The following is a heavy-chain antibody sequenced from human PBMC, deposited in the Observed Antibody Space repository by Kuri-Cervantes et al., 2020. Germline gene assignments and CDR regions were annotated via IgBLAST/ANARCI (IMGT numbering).Heavy chain of an antibody. J-gene: IGHJ6*03. D-gene: IGHD5-12*01. CDR3: AKRAAPETWQFYYYYYMDV. CDR1: GFTFSSYS. V-gene: IGHV3-23*01. Sequence: GESLKISCAASGFTFSSYSMNWVRQAPGKGLEWVSAISGSGGSTYYAGSVKGRFTISRDNSKNTLYLQMNSLRAEDTAIYYCAKRAAPETWQFYYYYYMDVWGKGTTVTVSS. CDR2: ISGSGGST.